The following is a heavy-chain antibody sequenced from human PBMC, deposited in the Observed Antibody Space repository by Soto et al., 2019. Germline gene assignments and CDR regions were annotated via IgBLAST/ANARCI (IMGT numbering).Heavy chain of an antibody. CDR2: IYYSGST. CDR1: GGSISNNYY. CDR3: ARTLSGYSYGPLDY. J-gene: IGHJ4*02. D-gene: IGHD5-18*01. V-gene: IGHV4-59*08. Sequence: PSETLSLTCTVSGGSISNNYYWNWIRQPPGKELEWIGYIYYSGSTNYNPSLKSRVTISVDTSKNQFSLKLSSVTAADTAVYYCARTLSGYSYGPLDYWGQGTLVTVSS.